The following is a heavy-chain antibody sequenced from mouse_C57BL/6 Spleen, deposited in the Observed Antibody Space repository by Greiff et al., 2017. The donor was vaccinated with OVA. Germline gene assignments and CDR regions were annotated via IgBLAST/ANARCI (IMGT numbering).Heavy chain of an antibody. V-gene: IGHV14-1*01. J-gene: IGHJ2*01. CDR1: GFNIKDYY. Sequence: VQLQQSGAELVRPGASVKLSCTASGFNIKDYYMHWVKQRPEQGLEWIGRIDPEDGDTEYAPKFQGKATMTADTSSNTAYLQLSSLTSEDTAVYYCTTGAVVATNFDYWGQGTTRTVSS. D-gene: IGHD1-1*01. CDR3: TTGAVVATNFDY. CDR2: IDPEDGDT.